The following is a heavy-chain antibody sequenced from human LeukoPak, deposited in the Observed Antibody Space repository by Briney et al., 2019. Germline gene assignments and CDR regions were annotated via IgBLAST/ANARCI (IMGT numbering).Heavy chain of an antibody. V-gene: IGHV4-59*01. J-gene: IGHJ5*02. CDR2: IYYSGST. CDR1: GGSISSYY. D-gene: IGHD2-2*01. CDR3: ARDCSTDCPLDP. Sequence: SETLSLTCTVSGGSISSYYWSWIRQPPGKGLEWIGYIYYSGSTNYNPSLKSRVTISVDTSKNQFSLKLSSVTAADTAVYYCARDCSTDCPLDPWGQGTLVTVSS.